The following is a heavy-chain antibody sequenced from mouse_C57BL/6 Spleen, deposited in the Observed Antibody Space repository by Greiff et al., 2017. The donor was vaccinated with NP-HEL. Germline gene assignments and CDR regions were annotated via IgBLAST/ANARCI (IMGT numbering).Heavy chain of an antibody. CDR2: INPYNGGT. CDR3: ARGDEDFDY. V-gene: IGHV1-19*01. D-gene: IGHD3-3*01. Sequence: VQLQQSGPVLVKPGASVKMSCKASGYTFTDYYMNWVKQSHGKSLEWIGVINPYNGGTSYNQKFKGKATLTVDKSSSTAYMELNSLTSEDSAVYYCARGDEDFDYWGQGTTLTVSS. J-gene: IGHJ2*01. CDR1: GYTFTDYY.